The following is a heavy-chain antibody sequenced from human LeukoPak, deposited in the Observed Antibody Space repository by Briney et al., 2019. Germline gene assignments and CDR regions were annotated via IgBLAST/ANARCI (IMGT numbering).Heavy chain of an antibody. CDR1: GGSISSSSYY. D-gene: IGHD3-22*01. J-gene: IGHJ3*01. CDR2: IYHTGGT. CDR3: AGLRGYFDRSGSF. Sequence: SETLSLTCSVSGGSISSSSYYWGWIRQPPGKGLEWIGEIYHTGGTSYNPSLKSRVTISVDKSKSQFSLRLSSVTAADTAVYYCAGLRGYFDRSGSFWGQGTMVAVSS. V-gene: IGHV4-61*05.